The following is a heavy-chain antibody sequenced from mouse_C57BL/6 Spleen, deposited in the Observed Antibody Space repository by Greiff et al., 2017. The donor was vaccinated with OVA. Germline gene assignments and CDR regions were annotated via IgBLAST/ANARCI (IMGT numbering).Heavy chain of an antibody. CDR3: ARRVGFDY. D-gene: IGHD1-1*01. J-gene: IGHJ2*01. CDR1: GYTFTSYW. V-gene: IGHV1-72*01. Sequence: VQLQQSGAELVKPGASVKLSCKASGYTFTSYWMHWVKQRPGRGLEWIGRLDPNSGGTTYNEKLKSKATLTVDKPSSTAYMQHSSLKSKDTSVCYCARRVGFDYWGQGTTLTVSS. CDR2: LDPNSGGT.